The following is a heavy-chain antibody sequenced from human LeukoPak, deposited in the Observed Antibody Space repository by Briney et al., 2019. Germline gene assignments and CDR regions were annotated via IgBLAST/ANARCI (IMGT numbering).Heavy chain of an antibody. J-gene: IGHJ3*02. Sequence: GGSLRLSCAASGFTFSSYWMNWARQAPGKGLEWVASINHNGNVNYYVDSVKGRFTISRDNAKNSLYLQMSNLRAEDTAVYYCARSTHYYDSTYTLAFDIWGQGTMVTVSS. CDR3: ARSTHYYDSTYTLAFDI. V-gene: IGHV3-7*03. CDR2: INHNGNVN. D-gene: IGHD3-22*01. CDR1: GFTFSSYW.